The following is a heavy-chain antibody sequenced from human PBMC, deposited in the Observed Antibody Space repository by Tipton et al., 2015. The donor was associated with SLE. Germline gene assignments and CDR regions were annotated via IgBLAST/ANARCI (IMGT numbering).Heavy chain of an antibody. CDR2: ISSSSTYT. CDR1: GFTFSDYY. Sequence: SLRLSCAASGFTFSDYYMSWIRQAPGKGLEWVSYISSSSTYTNYADSVKGRFTISRDNAKNSLYLQMNSLRAEDTAVYYCARVAELGGFDYWGQGTLVTVSS. J-gene: IGHJ4*02. D-gene: IGHD7-27*01. V-gene: IGHV3-11*05. CDR3: ARVAELGGFDY.